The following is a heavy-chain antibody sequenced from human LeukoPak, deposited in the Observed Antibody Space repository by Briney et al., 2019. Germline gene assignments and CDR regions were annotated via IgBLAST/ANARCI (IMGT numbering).Heavy chain of an antibody. J-gene: IGHJ4*02. CDR3: ARVYGGDSEFDY. CDR2: IIPIFGTA. D-gene: IGHD2-21*02. Sequence: ASVKVSCKASGGTFSSYAISWVRQAPGQGLEWMGGIIPIFGTANYAQKLQGRVTMTTDTSTSTAYMELRSLRSDDTAVYYCARVYGGDSEFDYWGQGTLVTVSS. V-gene: IGHV1-69*05. CDR1: GGTFSSYA.